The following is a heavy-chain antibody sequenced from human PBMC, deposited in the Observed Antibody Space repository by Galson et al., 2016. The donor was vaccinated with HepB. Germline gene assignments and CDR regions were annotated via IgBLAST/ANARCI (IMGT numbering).Heavy chain of an antibody. V-gene: IGHV4-34*01. D-gene: IGHD2-2*02. CDR2: VNPGGST. Sequence: SETLSLTCAVYGGSFSGFYWSWIRQSPGKGLQWIGEVNPGGSTHYNPSLKSRVTISADTSKNHFSLKLSAVTAADTAVYYCARWPLGYCPSADCYTNDYWGQGILVTV. J-gene: IGHJ4*02. CDR3: ARWPLGYCPSADCYTNDY. CDR1: GGSFSGFY.